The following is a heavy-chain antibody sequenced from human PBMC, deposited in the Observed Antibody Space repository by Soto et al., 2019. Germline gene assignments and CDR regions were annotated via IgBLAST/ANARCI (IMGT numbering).Heavy chain of an antibody. J-gene: IGHJ4*02. D-gene: IGHD3-10*01. Sequence: EVQLLESGGGLVQPGGSLRLSCAASGFTFSGYAMSWVRQASGKGLEWVACITDDGVGTYYADSVKGRFSISRDNSKNTLYLQMNGLRAEDTALYYCAKFKAGTYEKYHFDYWGQGTLVTVSS. V-gene: IGHV3-23*01. CDR1: GFTFSGYA. CDR3: AKFKAGTYEKYHFDY. CDR2: ITDDGVGT.